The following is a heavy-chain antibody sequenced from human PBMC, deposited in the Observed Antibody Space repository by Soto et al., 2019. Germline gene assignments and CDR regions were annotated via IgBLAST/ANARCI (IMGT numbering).Heavy chain of an antibody. J-gene: IGHJ5*02. V-gene: IGHV4-39*01. Sequence: QLQLQESGPGLVKPSETLSLTCTVSGGSISSSSYYWGWIRQPPGKGLEWIGSIYYSGSTYYNPSLKSRVTISVDTSKTQFSLKLSSVTAADTAVYYCARHKIAARETHNWFDPWGQGTLVTVSS. CDR3: ARHKIAARETHNWFDP. CDR1: GGSISSSSYY. D-gene: IGHD6-6*01. CDR2: IYYSGST.